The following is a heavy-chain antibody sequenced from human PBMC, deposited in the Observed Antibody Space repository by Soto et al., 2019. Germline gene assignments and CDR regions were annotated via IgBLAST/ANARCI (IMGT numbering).Heavy chain of an antibody. J-gene: IGHJ5*02. CDR1: GGSISNYY. D-gene: IGHD4-17*01. V-gene: IGHV4-4*07. Sequence: SETLSLTXTVSGGSISNYYWSWIRQPAGKGLEWIGRIYPSGTTTYNPSLTSRVTMSVDTSRNQISLKVSSVTAADTAVYYCEREEGDSATYGNNWFDPWGQGTPVTVS. CDR3: EREEGDSATYGNNWFDP. CDR2: IYPSGTT.